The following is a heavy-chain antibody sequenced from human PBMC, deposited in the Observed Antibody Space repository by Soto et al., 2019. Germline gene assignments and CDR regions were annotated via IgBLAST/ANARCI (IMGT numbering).Heavy chain of an antibody. V-gene: IGHV4-59*01. CDR3: ARAFEDYGDDLPPYYYYYYMDV. CDR1: GFSISSYW. Sequence: GTLSLTCAVSGFSISSYWWSWVRQAPGKGLEWVGYIYYSGSTNYNPTPKSRVTISVDPSKNQFSLKLSSVTAADTAVYYCARAFEDYGDDLPPYYYYYYMDVWGKGTTVTV. J-gene: IGHJ6*03. D-gene: IGHD4-17*01. CDR2: IYYSGST.